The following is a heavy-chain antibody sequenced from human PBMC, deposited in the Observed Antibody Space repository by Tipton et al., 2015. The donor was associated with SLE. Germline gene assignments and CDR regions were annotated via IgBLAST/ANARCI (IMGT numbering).Heavy chain of an antibody. CDR1: GGSMSTYY. CDR2: IYYSGGT. J-gene: IGHJ2*01. CDR3: ARYSLTNWHLDL. V-gene: IGHV4-59*01. D-gene: IGHD2-15*01. Sequence: LRLSCTVSGGSMSTYYWSWIRLPPGKGLEWIGYIYYSGGTSYNPSLNSRVTISVDTSRNQFSLKLTSVTAADSDVYYCARYSLTNWHLDLWGRGTLVTVSS.